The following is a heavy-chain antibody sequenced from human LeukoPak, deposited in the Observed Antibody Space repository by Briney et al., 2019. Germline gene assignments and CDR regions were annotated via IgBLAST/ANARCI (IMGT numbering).Heavy chain of an antibody. CDR2: IYIDENDANT. CDR1: GFSVSSNY. CDR3: ARAPPGSSGGYFDY. D-gene: IGHD2-8*02. Sequence: GGSLRLSCAASGFSVSSNYMSWVRQAPGKGLEWFSVIYIDENDANTYYAASVKGRFTISRDNSKNILYLQMNNLRAEDTAVYYCARAPPGSSGGYFDYWGQGTLVTVSS. V-gene: IGHV3-53*01. J-gene: IGHJ4*02.